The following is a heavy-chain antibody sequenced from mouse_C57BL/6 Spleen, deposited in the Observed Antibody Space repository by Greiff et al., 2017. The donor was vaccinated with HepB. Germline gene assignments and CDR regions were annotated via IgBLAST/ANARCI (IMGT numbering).Heavy chain of an antibody. Sequence: VQLQQSGPGLVKPSQSLSLTCSVTGYSITSGYYWNWIRQFPGNKLEWMGYISYDGSNNYNPSLKNRISITRDTSKNQFFLKLNSVTTEDTATYYCARGWGAMDYWGQGTSVTVSS. CDR1: GYSITSGYY. CDR2: ISYDGSN. V-gene: IGHV3-6*01. D-gene: IGHD2-3*01. J-gene: IGHJ4*01. CDR3: ARGWGAMDY.